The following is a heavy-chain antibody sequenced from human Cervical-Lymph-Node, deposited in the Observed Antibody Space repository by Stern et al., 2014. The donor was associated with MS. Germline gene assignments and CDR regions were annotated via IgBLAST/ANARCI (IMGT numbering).Heavy chain of an antibody. CDR1: GGSVSSGGYF. V-gene: IGHV4-31*03. CDR3: ARNPALWYFDL. CDR2: VYYSGSI. D-gene: IGHD3-3*02. J-gene: IGHJ2*01. Sequence: VQLVESGPGLVKPLPTLSLTCTVSGGSVSSGGYFWNWIRQHPGKGLAWIGHVYYSGSIAYNPSLKSRVTISVDTSKNQFSLRLRSVTAADTAVYYCARNPALWYFDLWGRGPLAAVSS.